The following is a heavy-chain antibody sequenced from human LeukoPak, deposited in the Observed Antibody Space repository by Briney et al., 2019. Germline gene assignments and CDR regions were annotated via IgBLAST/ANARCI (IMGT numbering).Heavy chain of an antibody. Sequence: GGSLRLSCAASGFAVSNKFMYWVRQAPGKGLEWVSVIRVGDVTHYADSVKGRFTTSRDSSKNTLYLQMNSLRAEDTAVYYCAREGHYYDSSGYPYVTFDYWGQGTLVTVSS. CDR3: AREGHYYDSSGYPYVTFDY. CDR1: GFAVSNKF. J-gene: IGHJ4*02. D-gene: IGHD3-22*01. V-gene: IGHV3-53*05. CDR2: IRVGDVT.